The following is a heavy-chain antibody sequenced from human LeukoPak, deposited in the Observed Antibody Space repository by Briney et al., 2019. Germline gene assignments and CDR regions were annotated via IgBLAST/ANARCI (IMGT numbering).Heavy chain of an antibody. CDR1: GFTFSSYW. J-gene: IGHJ4*02. V-gene: IGHV3-7*01. Sequence: GGSLRLSCAASGFTFSSYWMSWVRQAPGKGLEWVANIKQHGSEKYYVDSVKGRFTVSRDNAKNSLYLQMNSLRAEDTAVYYCARGIVGAEYDYWGQGTLVTVSS. CDR2: IKQHGSEK. CDR3: ARGIVGAEYDY. D-gene: IGHD6-19*01.